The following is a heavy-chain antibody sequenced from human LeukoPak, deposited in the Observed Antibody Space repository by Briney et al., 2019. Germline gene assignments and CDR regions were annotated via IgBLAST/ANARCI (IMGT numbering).Heavy chain of an antibody. J-gene: IGHJ4*02. CDR3: ARYNWNSDYFDY. CDR1: GGSFSGYY. D-gene: IGHD1-7*01. V-gene: IGHV4-34*01. CDR2: INHSGST. Sequence: SETLSLTCAVYGGSFSGYYWSWIRQPPGKGLEWIGEINHSGSTNYNPSLKSRVTISVDTSENQFSLKLSSVTAADTAVYYCARYNWNSDYFDYWGQGTLVTVSS.